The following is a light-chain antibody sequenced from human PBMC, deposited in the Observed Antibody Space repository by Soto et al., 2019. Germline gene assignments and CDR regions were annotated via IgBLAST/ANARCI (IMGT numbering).Light chain of an antibody. CDR1: QSVSSY. V-gene: IGKV3-11*01. Sequence: EIVLTQSPATPSLSPGERATLSGRASQSVSSYLAWYQQKPGQAPRLLIYDASNRATGIPARFSGSGSGTDFTLTICSLEPEDFAVYYCQQRSNWTLTFGGGNKVDI. CDR3: QQRSNWTLT. J-gene: IGKJ4*01. CDR2: DAS.